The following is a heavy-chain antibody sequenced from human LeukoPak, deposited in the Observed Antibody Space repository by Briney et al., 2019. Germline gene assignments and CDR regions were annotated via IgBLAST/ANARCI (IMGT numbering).Heavy chain of an antibody. CDR2: IYYSGNT. Sequence: NPSETLSLTCTVSGDSISNYYWSWIRQPPGKGLEWIGYIYYSGNTDYNPSLKGRVTISVDTSKNQFSLKLSSVTAADTAVYYCARGLGIFGVSWFDPWGQGTLVTVSS. V-gene: IGHV4-59*12. CDR1: GDSISNYY. D-gene: IGHD3-3*01. CDR3: ARGLGIFGVSWFDP. J-gene: IGHJ5*02.